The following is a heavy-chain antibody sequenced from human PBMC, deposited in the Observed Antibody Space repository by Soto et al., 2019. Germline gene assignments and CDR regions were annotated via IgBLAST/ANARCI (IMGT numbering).Heavy chain of an antibody. Sequence: QVQLVQSGAEVKKPGSSVKVSCKASGGTFSSYAISWVRQAPGQGLEWMGGLLPIFGTANYAQKFQGRVTSTAEESTIRAYMELSSERPEDRAVYCCARAQVDTDMEGGAAFDIWGQGTTVTVSS. V-gene: IGHV1-69*01. CDR2: LLPIFGTA. J-gene: IGHJ3*02. CDR1: GGTFSSYA. CDR3: ARAQVDTDMEGGAAFDI. D-gene: IGHD5-18*01.